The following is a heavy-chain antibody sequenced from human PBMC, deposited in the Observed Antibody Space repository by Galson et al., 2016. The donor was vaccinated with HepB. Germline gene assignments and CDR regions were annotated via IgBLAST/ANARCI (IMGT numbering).Heavy chain of an antibody. V-gene: IGHV3-23*01. CDR1: GFTFDSYA. D-gene: IGHD3-10*01. Sequence: SLRLSCAASGFTFDSYAMSWVRQAPGKGLEWVSTISGNDPDTYYLDSVKGRFSISRDNSKSTLFLEMNSLRVEDTAVYFCAKTQWFGDYDYFDSWGQGTQVTVSS. CDR2: ISGNDPDT. CDR3: AKTQWFGDYDYFDS. J-gene: IGHJ4*02.